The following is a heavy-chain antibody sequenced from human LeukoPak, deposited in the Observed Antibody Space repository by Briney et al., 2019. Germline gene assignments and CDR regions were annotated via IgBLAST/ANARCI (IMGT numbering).Heavy chain of an antibody. J-gene: IGHJ4*02. D-gene: IGHD3-22*01. CDR1: GGSFSGYY. CDR2: INHSGST. Sequence: PSETLSLTCAVYGGSFSGYYWSWIRQPPGKGLEWIGEINHSGSTNYNPSLKSRVTISVDTSKNQFSLKLSSVTAADTAVYYCARGQRGYYDSSGYSGGDYWGQGTLVTVSS. V-gene: IGHV4-34*01. CDR3: ARGQRGYYDSSGYSGGDY.